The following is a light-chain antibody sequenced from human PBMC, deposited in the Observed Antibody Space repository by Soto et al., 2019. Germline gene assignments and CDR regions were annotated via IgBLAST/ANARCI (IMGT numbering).Light chain of an antibody. J-gene: IGKJ4*01. CDR3: HQYNTWPRT. V-gene: IGKV3-15*01. CDR2: GAS. Sequence: EIVMTQSPGTLSVSPGERATLSCRASQSVSSNVAWYQQKPGQGPRLLIYGASTRATGIPARFSGSGSGTEFPLTISSLQSEDFAVYYCHQYNTWPRTFGGGTKVEIK. CDR1: QSVSSN.